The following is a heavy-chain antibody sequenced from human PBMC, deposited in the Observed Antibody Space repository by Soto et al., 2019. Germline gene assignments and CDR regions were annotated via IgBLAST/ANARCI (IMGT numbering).Heavy chain of an antibody. V-gene: IGHV1-58*01. CDR2: IVVGSGNT. CDR1: GFTFTSSA. CDR3: ALYGSGINDRID. D-gene: IGHD3-10*01. J-gene: IGHJ4*02. Sequence: SVKVSCKASGFTFTSSAVQWVRQARGQRLEWIGWIVVGSGNTNYAQKFQERVTITRDMSTSTAYMELSSLRSEDTAVYYCALYGSGINDRIDWAQATLVTVSS.